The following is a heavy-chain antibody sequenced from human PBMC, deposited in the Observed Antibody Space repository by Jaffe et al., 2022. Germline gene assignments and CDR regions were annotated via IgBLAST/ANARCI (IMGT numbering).Heavy chain of an antibody. J-gene: IGHJ4*02. CDR1: GYTFTSYY. V-gene: IGHV1-46*01. D-gene: IGHD3-9*01. Sequence: QVQLVQSGAEVKKPGASVKVSCKASGYTFTSYYMHWVRQAPGQGLEWMGIINPSGGSTSYAQKFQGRVTMTRDTSTSTVYMELSSLRSEDTAVYYCARDHYDILTGYYTTNDYWGQGTLVTVSS. CDR2: INPSGGST. CDR3: ARDHYDILTGYYTTNDY.